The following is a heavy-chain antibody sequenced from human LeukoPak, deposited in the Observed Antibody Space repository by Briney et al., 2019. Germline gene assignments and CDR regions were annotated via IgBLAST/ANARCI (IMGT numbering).Heavy chain of an antibody. CDR1: GFTFSSYS. J-gene: IGHJ4*02. CDR2: ISSSSSYI. V-gene: IGHV3-21*01. Sequence: GGSLRLSCAASGFTFSSYSMNWVRQAPGKGLEWVSSISSSSSYIYYADSVKGRFTISGDNAKNSLYLQMNSLRAEDTAVYYCARAGLGYYDGSGYYYAQCPDYWGQGTLVTVSS. CDR3: ARAGLGYYDGSGYYYAQCPDY. D-gene: IGHD3-22*01.